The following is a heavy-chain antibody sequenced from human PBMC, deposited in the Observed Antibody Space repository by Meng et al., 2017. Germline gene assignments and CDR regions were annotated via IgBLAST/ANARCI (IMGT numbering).Heavy chain of an antibody. CDR1: GSNSSSYA. J-gene: IGHJ5*02. Sequence: GEVVWSGVECEKPGSSVKVSCRASGSNSSSYAISLVRHAPGKGIEWMGGIIPIFGTANYAQKFEGRVTITADESTSTAYMELSSLRSEDTDVYYCARDYGDYAWIAKRWFDPWGQGTLVTVSS. CDR3: ARDYGDYAWIAKRWFDP. D-gene: IGHD4-17*01. CDR2: IIPIFGTA. V-gene: IGHV1-69*01.